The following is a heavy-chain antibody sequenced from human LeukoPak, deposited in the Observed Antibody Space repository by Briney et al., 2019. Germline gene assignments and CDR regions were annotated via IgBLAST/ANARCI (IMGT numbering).Heavy chain of an antibody. D-gene: IGHD4/OR15-4a*01. Sequence: GGSLGLSCAASGFTFSSYAMSWVRQAPGKGLEWVSAISGSGGSTYYADSVKGRFTISRDNSKNTLYLQMNSLRAEDTAVYYCAKALSIKQNLVPAASDYWGQGTLVTVSS. CDR3: AKALSIKQNLVPAASDY. CDR1: GFTFSSYA. CDR2: ISGSGGST. V-gene: IGHV3-23*01. J-gene: IGHJ4*02.